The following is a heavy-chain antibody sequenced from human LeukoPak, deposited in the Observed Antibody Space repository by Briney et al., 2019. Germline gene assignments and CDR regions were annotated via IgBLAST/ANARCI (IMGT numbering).Heavy chain of an antibody. CDR2: INHSGST. CDR1: GGSFSGYY. D-gene: IGHD3-3*01. CDR3: AREPLLRFLEWSYYYYYGMDV. Sequence: PSETLSLTCAVYGGSFSGYYWSWIRQPPGKGLEWIGEINHSGSTNHNPSLKSRVTISVDTSKNQFSLKLSSVTAADTAVYYCAREPLLRFLEWSYYYYYGMDVRGQGTTVTVSS. J-gene: IGHJ6*02. V-gene: IGHV4-34*01.